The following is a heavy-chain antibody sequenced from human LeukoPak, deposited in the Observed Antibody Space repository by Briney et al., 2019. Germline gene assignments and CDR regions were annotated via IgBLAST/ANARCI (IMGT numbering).Heavy chain of an antibody. CDR3: TRFRSAAPGDY. Sequence: LSLTCTVSGGSISSYYWSWVRQAPGKGLEWVGFIRSKAYGGTTEYAASVKGRFTISRDDSKSIAYLQMNSLKTEDTAVYYCTRFRSAAPGDYWGQGTLVTVSS. CDR2: IRSKAYGGTT. J-gene: IGHJ4*02. CDR1: GGSISSYY. D-gene: IGHD6-13*01. V-gene: IGHV3-49*04.